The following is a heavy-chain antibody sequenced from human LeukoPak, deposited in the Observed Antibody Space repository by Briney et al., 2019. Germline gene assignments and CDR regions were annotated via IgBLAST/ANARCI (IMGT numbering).Heavy chain of an antibody. Sequence: GGSLRLSCAASGLIFSTYGLNWVRQSPGKGLGWLSSIYGSGYNTYYADSVKGRFTISRDNSKSTLFLQMNSPRAEDRAIYYCARESRLRIQYFDYWGQGTLVAVSS. D-gene: IGHD5-18*01. CDR3: ARESRLRIQYFDY. V-gene: IGHV3-23*01. CDR1: GLIFSTYG. CDR2: IYGSGYNT. J-gene: IGHJ4*02.